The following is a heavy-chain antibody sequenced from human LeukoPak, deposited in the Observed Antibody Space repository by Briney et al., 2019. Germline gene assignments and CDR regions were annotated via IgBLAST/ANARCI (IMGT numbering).Heavy chain of an antibody. Sequence: RGSLRLSCAASGFTFSSYGMHWVRQAPGKGLEWVAVISYDGSNKYYADSVKGRFTISRDNSKNTLYLQMNSLRAEDTAVYYCAKTYLWFGELQSDYYFDYWGQGTLDTVSS. CDR2: ISYDGSNK. V-gene: IGHV3-30*18. CDR3: AKTYLWFGELQSDYYFDY. CDR1: GFTFSSYG. D-gene: IGHD3-10*01. J-gene: IGHJ4*02.